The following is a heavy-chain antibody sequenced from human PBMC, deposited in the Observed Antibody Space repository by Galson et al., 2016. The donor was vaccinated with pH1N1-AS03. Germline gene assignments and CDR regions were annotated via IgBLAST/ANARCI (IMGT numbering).Heavy chain of an antibody. CDR3: ARVPYSYGMDV. CDR2: VKQDGSEK. CDR1: GFTFSGYW. Sequence: SLRLSCAASGFTFSGYWMSWVRQAPGKGLEWVAHVKQDGSEKYYVGSVKGRFTISRDNAKNSLYLQMNSLRAEDTAVYYCARVPYSYGMDVWGQGTTVTVSS. V-gene: IGHV3-7*01. J-gene: IGHJ6*02.